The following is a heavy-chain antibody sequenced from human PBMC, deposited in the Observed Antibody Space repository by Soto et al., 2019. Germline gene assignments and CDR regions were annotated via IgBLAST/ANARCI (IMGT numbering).Heavy chain of an antibody. V-gene: IGHV3-23*01. Sequence: GGSLRLSCAASGFTFSSYAMSWVRQAPGKGLEWVSAISGSGGSTYYADSVKGRFTISRDNSKNTLYLQMNSLRAEDTAVYYCAKDEMITFGGVIGIWFDPWGQGTLVTVYS. CDR2: ISGSGGST. CDR1: GFTFSSYA. D-gene: IGHD3-16*02. J-gene: IGHJ5*02. CDR3: AKDEMITFGGVIGIWFDP.